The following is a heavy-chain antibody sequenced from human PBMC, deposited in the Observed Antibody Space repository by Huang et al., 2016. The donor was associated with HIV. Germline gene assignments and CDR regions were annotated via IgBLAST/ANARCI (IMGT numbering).Heavy chain of an antibody. Sequence: EVQLVESGGGLIQPGGSLRLSCAASGFTVSSNYMSWVRQAPGKGVEWVSVIYRDDSTYFADSVKGRFTISRDNSKNTLYLQMNSLRAEDTAVYYCAAQWELRGGVDFWGQGTLVTVSS. CDR2: IYRDDST. J-gene: IGHJ4*02. D-gene: IGHD1-26*01. CDR3: AAQWELRGGVDF. V-gene: IGHV3-53*01. CDR1: GFTVSSNY.